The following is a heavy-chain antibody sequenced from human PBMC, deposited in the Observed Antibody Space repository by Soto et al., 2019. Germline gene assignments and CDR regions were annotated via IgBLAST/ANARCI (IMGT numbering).Heavy chain of an antibody. CDR1: GFTFSTYA. D-gene: IGHD6-19*01. V-gene: IGHV3-23*01. Sequence: LRLSCAASGFTFSTYAMGWVRQAPGKGLEWVSAISSSGDRTYYADSVKGRFTISRDNSKNTLYVQMNNLRAEDTAVYYCAKSISGWYNFDYWGQGTLVTVSS. J-gene: IGHJ4*02. CDR3: AKSISGWYNFDY. CDR2: ISSSGDRT.